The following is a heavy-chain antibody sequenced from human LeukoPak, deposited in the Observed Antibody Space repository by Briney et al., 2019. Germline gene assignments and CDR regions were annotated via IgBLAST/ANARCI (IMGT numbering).Heavy chain of an antibody. CDR3: ARESQSAFQH. Sequence: GGSLRLSCAASGFTFSSYAIHWVRQAPGKGLEWVTVISNDGSKKSYADSVKGRFIISRDNSKNTVYLQMSSLRPEDTAMFYCARESQSAFQHWGQGTLVTVSS. V-gene: IGHV3-30*15. CDR1: GFTFSSYA. CDR2: ISNDGSKK. J-gene: IGHJ1*01.